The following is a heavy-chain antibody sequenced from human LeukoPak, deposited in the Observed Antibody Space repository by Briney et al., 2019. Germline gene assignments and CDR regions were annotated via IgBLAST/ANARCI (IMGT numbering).Heavy chain of an antibody. D-gene: IGHD3-10*01. Sequence: GASVKVSCKASGYTFTGYYMHWVRQAPRQGLEWMGWINPNSGGTNYAQQFQGRVTMTRDTSLSTAYMELSRLTSDDTAVYYCARTFGGVIINGGVFDIWGQGKMVTVSS. CDR3: ARTFGGVIINGGVFDI. CDR1: GYTFTGYY. J-gene: IGHJ3*02. V-gene: IGHV1-2*02. CDR2: INPNSGGT.